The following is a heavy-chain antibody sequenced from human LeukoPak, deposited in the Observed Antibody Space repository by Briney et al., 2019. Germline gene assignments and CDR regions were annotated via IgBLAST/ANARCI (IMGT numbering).Heavy chain of an antibody. CDR2: IYTSGST. J-gene: IGHJ3*02. D-gene: IGHD3-10*01. CDR1: GGSISSGSYY. Sequence: SETLSLTCTVSGGSISSGSYYWSWIRQPAGKGLEWIGRIYTSGSTNYNPSLKSRVTISVDTSKNQFSLKLSSVTAADTAVYYCAREIITYGTGAFDMWGQGTMVTVSS. V-gene: IGHV4-61*02. CDR3: AREIITYGTGAFDM.